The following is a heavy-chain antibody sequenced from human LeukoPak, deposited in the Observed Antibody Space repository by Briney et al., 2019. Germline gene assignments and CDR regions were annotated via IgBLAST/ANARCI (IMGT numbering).Heavy chain of an antibody. J-gene: IGHJ3*02. Sequence: PGGSLRLSCAASGFTFSSYWMNWVRQAPGKGLEWAANIKQDGSEKYYVDSVKGRFTISRDNAKNSLYLQMNSLRAEDTAVYYCARYSYPHAFDIWGQGTMVTVSS. CDR1: GFTFSSYW. CDR2: IKQDGSEK. D-gene: IGHD5-18*01. V-gene: IGHV3-7*01. CDR3: ARYSYPHAFDI.